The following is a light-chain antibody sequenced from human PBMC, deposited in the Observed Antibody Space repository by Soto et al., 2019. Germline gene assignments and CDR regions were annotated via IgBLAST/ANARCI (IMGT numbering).Light chain of an antibody. V-gene: IGKV3-20*01. J-gene: IGKJ1*01. CDR2: GAS. CDR1: QSVSSSY. Sequence: ELVLTQSPGTLSLSPGARAPLSGRASQSVSSSYLAWYQQKPGQAPRLLIYGASSRATGIPDRFSGSGSGTDFTLTISRLEPEDFAVYYCQQYDSSPRTFGQGTKVDIK. CDR3: QQYDSSPRT.